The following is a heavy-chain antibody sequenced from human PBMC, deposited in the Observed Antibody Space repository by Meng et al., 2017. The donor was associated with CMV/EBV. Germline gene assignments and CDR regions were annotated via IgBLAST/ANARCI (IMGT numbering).Heavy chain of an antibody. Sequence: SETLSLTCTVSGGSISSYYWSWIRQPPGKGLEWIGYIYYSGSTNYNPSLKSRVTISVDTSKNQFSLKLSSVTAADTAVYYCARGNGYYYDSSGYPLNYYYYGMDVWGQGTTVTVSS. J-gene: IGHJ6*02. D-gene: IGHD3-22*01. V-gene: IGHV4-59*01. CDR3: ARGNGYYYDSSGYPLNYYYYGMDV. CDR1: GGSISSYY. CDR2: IYYSGST.